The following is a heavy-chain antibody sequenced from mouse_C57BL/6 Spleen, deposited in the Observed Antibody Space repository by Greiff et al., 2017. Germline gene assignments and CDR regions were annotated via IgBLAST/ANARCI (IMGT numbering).Heavy chain of an antibody. CDR3: AKNGYYESMDY. V-gene: IGHV2-5*01. J-gene: IGHJ4*01. Sequence: VQLQQSGPGLVQPSQSLSITCTVSGFSLTSYGVHWVRQSPGKGLEWLGVIWRGGSTDYNAAFMSRLSITTDNSKSQVFSKMNTLHTHDTATYYCAKNGYYESMDYSGLGASVTASS. CDR2: IWRGGST. CDR1: GFSLTSYG. D-gene: IGHD2-3*01.